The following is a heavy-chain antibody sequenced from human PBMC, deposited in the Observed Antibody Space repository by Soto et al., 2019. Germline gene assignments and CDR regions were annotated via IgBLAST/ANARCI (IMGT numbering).Heavy chain of an antibody. CDR2: IYWDDDK. J-gene: IGHJ1*01. CDR1: GFSLSTTGVG. CDR3: AHSPPPTVTTSAEYFQH. V-gene: IGHV2-5*02. D-gene: IGHD4-17*01. Sequence: QITLKESGPTLVKPTQTLTLTCTFSGFSLSTTGVGANWIRQPPGKALEWLALIYWDDDKRYSPSLKNRLTITKDTSKNRVVLTMTNMDPVDTATYYCAHSPPPTVTTSAEYFQHWGQGTLVTVSS.